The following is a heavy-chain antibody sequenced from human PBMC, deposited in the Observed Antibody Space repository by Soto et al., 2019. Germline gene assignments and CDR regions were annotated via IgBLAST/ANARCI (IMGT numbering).Heavy chain of an antibody. J-gene: IGHJ4*02. D-gene: IGHD3-10*01. CDR1: GFTFSSYA. CDR2: ISGSGGST. V-gene: IGHV3-23*01. Sequence: GGSLRLSCAASGFTFSSYAMSWVRQAPGKGLEWVSVISGSGGSTYYADSVKGRFTISRDNSKNTLYLQMNSLRAEDTAVYYCAKDPRLWFGAPDYWGQGTLVTVSS. CDR3: AKDPRLWFGAPDY.